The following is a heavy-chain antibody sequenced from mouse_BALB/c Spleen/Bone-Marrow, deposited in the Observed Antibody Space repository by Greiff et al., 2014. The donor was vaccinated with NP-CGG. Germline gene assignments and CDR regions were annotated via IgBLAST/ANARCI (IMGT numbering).Heavy chain of an antibody. CDR3: ARVYLWYFDV. Sequence: VKLMESGPGLVAPSQSLSITCTVSGFSLTSYGVHWVRQPPGKGLEWLGVICAGGSSNYNSALMSRLSISKDNSKSQVFLKMNSLQTDDTAIYYCARVYLWYFDVWGAGTTVTVSS. CDR1: GFSLTSYG. CDR2: ICAGGSS. J-gene: IGHJ1*01. V-gene: IGHV2-9*02. D-gene: IGHD2-3*01.